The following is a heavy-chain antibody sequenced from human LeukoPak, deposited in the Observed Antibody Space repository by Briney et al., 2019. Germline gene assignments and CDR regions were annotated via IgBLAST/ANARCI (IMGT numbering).Heavy chain of an antibody. V-gene: IGHV1-2*06. CDR3: ARGLGTIFGVVGFYSYGMDV. J-gene: IGHJ6*01. CDR1: GYTFTGYY. CDR2: INPNSGGT. D-gene: IGHD3-3*01. Sequence: RASVKVSCKASGYTFTGYYMHWVRQAPGQGLEWMGRINPNSGGTNYAQKLQGRVTMTTDTSTSTAYMELRTLRSDDTAIYYCARGLGTIFGVVGFYSYGMDVWGQGTTVTVSS.